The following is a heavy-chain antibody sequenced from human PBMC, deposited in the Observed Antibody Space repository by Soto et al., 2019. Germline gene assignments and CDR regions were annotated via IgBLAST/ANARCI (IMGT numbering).Heavy chain of an antibody. J-gene: IGHJ4*02. CDR2: INYGGSP. V-gene: IGHV4-39*01. CDR3: ARLPHYGDPKAGI. CDR1: GGSISSSGYY. Sequence: QLQLQESGPGLVKPSETLSLTCTVSGGSISSSGYYWGWIRQPPGKGLEWIGSINYGGSPYYNPSLKRRVTISVDTSKNQFSLKLSSVTAADPAVYYCARLPHYGDPKAGIWGRGTLVTVSS. D-gene: IGHD4-17*01.